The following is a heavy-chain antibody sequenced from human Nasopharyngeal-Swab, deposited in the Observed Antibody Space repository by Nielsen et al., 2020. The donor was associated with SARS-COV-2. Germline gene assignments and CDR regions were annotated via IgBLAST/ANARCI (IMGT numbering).Heavy chain of an antibody. V-gene: IGHV4-34*01. D-gene: IGHD3-22*01. CDR2: ISRSGRT. CDR1: GGSFSGYY. J-gene: IGHJ4*02. CDR3: ARQGVPIRGWFKDYDRTAYEY. Sequence: SETLSLTCAVYGGSFSGYYWSWIRQSPGKGLEWTGEISRSGRTNYNPSLNSRVTISLDTSKNQFSLKVTSVTAADTAVYYCARQGVPIRGWFKDYDRTAYEYWGQGTLVTVSS.